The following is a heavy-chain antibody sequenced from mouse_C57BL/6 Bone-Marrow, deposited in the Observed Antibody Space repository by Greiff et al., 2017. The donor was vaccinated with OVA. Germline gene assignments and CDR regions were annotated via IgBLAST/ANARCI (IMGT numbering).Heavy chain of an antibody. CDR3: ARGGPVPYGSSSFAY. V-gene: IGHV1-72*01. J-gene: IGHJ3*01. D-gene: IGHD1-1*01. CDR2: IDPNSGGT. CDR1: GYAFSSSW. Sequence: VQLQQSGPELVKPGASVKISCKASGYAFSSSWMNWVKQRPGRGLEWIGRIDPNSGGTKYNEKFKSKATLTVDKPSSTAYMQLSSLTSEDSAVYYCARGGPVPYGSSSFAYWGQGTLVTVSA.